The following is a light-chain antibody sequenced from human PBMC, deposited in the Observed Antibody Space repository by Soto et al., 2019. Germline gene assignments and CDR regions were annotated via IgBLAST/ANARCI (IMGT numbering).Light chain of an antibody. CDR2: DAS. J-gene: IGKJ1*01. V-gene: IGKV3D-15*01. CDR3: QQYNTWPRT. CDR1: LSVSTN. Sequence: EVVLTQSPGTLSLSPGERAILSCRASLSVSTNLAWYQQKPGQAPRLFISDASNRATGIPARFSGSGSGTEFTLTINSLQSEDFAVYYCQQYNTWPRTFGQGTKVDIK.